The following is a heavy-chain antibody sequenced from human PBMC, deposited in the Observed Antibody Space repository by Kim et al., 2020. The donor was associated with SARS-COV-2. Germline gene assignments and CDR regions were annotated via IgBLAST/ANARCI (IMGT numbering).Heavy chain of an antibody. CDR2: IYHSGST. D-gene: IGHD3-10*01. CDR1: GASISSNNW. V-gene: IGHV4-4*02. J-gene: IGHJ4*02. Sequence: SETLSLTCTVSGASISSNNWWTWVRQPSGKGLEWIGEIYHSGSTIYNPSLKSRLTISLDKSKNQFSLKLTSVTAADTAVYFCARDYPVVRGVIILWGQGTLVTVSS. CDR3: ARDYPVVRGVIIL.